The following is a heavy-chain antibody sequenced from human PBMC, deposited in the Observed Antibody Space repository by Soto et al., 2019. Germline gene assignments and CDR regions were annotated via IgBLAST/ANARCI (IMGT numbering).Heavy chain of an antibody. CDR1: GLTFSSYS. V-gene: IGHV3-66*01. D-gene: IGHD3-3*01. Sequence: GGSLRLSCAASGLTFSSYSMNWVRQAPGKGLEWVSVIYSGGSTYYADSVKGRFTISRDNSKNTLYLQMSSLRAEDTAVYYCARGRGGYYDFWSGYPDPYGMDVWGQGTTVTVSS. J-gene: IGHJ6*02. CDR3: ARGRGGYYDFWSGYPDPYGMDV. CDR2: IYSGGST.